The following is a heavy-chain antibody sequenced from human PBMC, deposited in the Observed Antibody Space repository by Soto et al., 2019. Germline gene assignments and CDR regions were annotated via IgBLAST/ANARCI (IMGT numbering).Heavy chain of an antibody. D-gene: IGHD6-13*01. J-gene: IGHJ4*02. CDR3: ARSPRSSPYFDY. V-gene: IGHV5-51*01. CDR2: IYPGDSET. Sequence: GESLKISCQCSGYTFSNFWIAWVRQLPGKGLAYMGIIYPGDSETRYSPSFHGKVTISADRSIGTAYLQWSSLEASDSAFYFCARSPRSSPYFDYWGQGALVTVSS. CDR1: GYTFSNFW.